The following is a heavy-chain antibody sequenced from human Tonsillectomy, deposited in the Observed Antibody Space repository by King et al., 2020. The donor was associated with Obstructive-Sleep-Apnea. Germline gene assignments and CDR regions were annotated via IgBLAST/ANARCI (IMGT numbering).Heavy chain of an antibody. CDR2: IYYSGST. CDR3: AAEAYCGGDCSYYFDY. CDR1: GGSISSGGYY. V-gene: IGHV4-31*03. D-gene: IGHD2-21*02. Sequence: LQLQESGPGLVKPSQTLSLTCTVSGGSISSGGYYWSWIRQHPGKGLEWIGYIYYSGSTYCNPSLKSRVTISVDTSKNQFSLKLSSVTAADTAVYYCAAEAYCGGDCSYYFDYWGQGTLVTVSS. J-gene: IGHJ4*02.